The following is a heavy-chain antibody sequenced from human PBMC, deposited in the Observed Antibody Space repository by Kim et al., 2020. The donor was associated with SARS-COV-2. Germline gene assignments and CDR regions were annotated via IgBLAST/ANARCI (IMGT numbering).Heavy chain of an antibody. D-gene: IGHD2-15*01. CDR1: EFTFSSYS. Sequence: GGSLRLSCAASEFTFSSYSMNWVRQAPGKGLEWVSFISSTSRYIYYADSVKGRFTVSRDNANNSLYLQMNSLRAEDTAVYYCARVLCSGGSCYFFDYWGQGTLVTVSS. CDR2: ISSTSRYI. J-gene: IGHJ4*02. V-gene: IGHV3-21*01. CDR3: ARVLCSGGSCYFFDY.